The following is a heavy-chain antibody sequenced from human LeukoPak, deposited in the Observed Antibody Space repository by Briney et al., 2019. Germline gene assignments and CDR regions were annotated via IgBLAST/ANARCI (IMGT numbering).Heavy chain of an antibody. CDR3: ARDGLLTGYYLGFDY. CDR1: GGSISSYY. D-gene: IGHD3-9*01. CDR2: IYASGST. V-gene: IGHV4-4*07. Sequence: PSETLSFTCTVSGGSISSYYWSWIRQPAGKGLEWIGRIYASGSTNYNPSLKSRVTMSVDTSKNQFSLNLSSVTAADTAVYYCARDGLLTGYYLGFDYWGQETLVTVSS. J-gene: IGHJ4*02.